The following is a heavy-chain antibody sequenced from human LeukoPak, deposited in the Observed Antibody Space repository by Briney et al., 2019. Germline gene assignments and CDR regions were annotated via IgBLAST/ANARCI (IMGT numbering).Heavy chain of an antibody. Sequence: SETLSLTCTVSGGSISSYYWSWIRQPPGKGLEWIGYIYYSGSTNYNPSLKSRVTISVDTSKNQFSLKLSSVTAADTAVYYCAIIRGEYDSSGYYYESDAFDIWGQGTMVTVSS. CDR2: IYYSGST. CDR3: AIIRGEYDSSGYYYESDAFDI. J-gene: IGHJ3*02. CDR1: GGSISSYY. D-gene: IGHD3-22*01. V-gene: IGHV4-59*01.